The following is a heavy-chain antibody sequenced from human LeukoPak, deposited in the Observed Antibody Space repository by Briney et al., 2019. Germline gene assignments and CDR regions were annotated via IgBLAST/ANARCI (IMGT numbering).Heavy chain of an antibody. J-gene: IGHJ6*03. D-gene: IGHD4-11*01. CDR2: IIPIFGTA. Sequence: GASVKVSCKASGGTFSSYAISWVRQAPGQGLEWMGGIIPIFGTANYAQKFQGRVTITTDESTSTAYMELSSLRSEDTAVYYCASGDYSNYAGGYYYYYYYMDVWGKGTTVTVSS. V-gene: IGHV1-69*05. CDR1: GGTFSSYA. CDR3: ASGDYSNYAGGYYYYYYYMDV.